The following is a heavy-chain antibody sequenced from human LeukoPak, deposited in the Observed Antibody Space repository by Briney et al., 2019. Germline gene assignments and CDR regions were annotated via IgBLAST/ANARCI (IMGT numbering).Heavy chain of an antibody. D-gene: IGHD1-26*01. Sequence: SQTLSLTCTVSGGSISSGDYYWSWIRQPPGKGLEWIGYIYYSGSTYYNPSLKRRVTISVDTSKNQLSLKLSSLTAADTAVYYCARHEYSGSYYGLSWFDPWGQGTLVTVSS. V-gene: IGHV4-30-4*08. CDR3: ARHEYSGSYYGLSWFDP. CDR1: GGSISSGDYY. CDR2: IYYSGST. J-gene: IGHJ5*02.